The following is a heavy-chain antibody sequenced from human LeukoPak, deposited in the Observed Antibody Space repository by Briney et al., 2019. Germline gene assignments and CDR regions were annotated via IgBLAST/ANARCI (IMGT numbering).Heavy chain of an antibody. CDR3: AIPLGYCSSTSCYKDYYGMDV. CDR2: FDPEDGET. V-gene: IGHV1-24*01. Sequence: ASVKVSCKAFGGTFSSYAISWVRQAPGKGLEWMGGFDPEDGETIYAQKFQGRVTMTEDTSTDTAYMELSSLRSEDTAVYYCAIPLGYCSSTSCYKDYYGMDVWGQGTTVTVSS. J-gene: IGHJ6*02. D-gene: IGHD2-2*02. CDR1: GGTFSSYA.